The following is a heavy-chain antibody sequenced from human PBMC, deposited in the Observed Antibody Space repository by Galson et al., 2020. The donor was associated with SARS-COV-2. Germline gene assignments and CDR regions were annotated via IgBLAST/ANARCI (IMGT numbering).Heavy chain of an antibody. Sequence: SGSTYYNPSLKSRVTISVDTSKNQFSLKLSSVTAADTAVYYCARTGHRYFDWLLNYGMDVWGQGTTVTVSS. D-gene: IGHD3-9*01. J-gene: IGHJ6*02. CDR2: SGST. CDR3: ARTGHRYFDWLLNYGMDV. V-gene: IGHV4-31*02.